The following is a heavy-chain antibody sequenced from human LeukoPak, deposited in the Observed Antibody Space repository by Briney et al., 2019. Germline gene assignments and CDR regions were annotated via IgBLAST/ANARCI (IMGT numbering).Heavy chain of an antibody. CDR3: ARELTIRRYFDY. CDR1: GGSFSGYY. D-gene: IGHD1-1*01. V-gene: IGHV4-34*01. J-gene: IGHJ4*02. Sequence: SETLSLTCAVYGGSFSGYYWSWIRQPPGKGLEWIGEINHSGGTNYNPSLKSRVTISVDTSKNQFSLKLSSVTAADTAVYYCARELTIRRYFDYWGQGTLVTVSS. CDR2: INHSGGT.